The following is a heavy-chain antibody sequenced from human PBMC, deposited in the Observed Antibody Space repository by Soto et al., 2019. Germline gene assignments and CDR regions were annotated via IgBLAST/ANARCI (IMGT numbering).Heavy chain of an antibody. Sequence: PSETLSLTCTVSGGSISSYYWSWIRQPPGKGLEWIGYIYYSGSTNYNPSLKSRVTISVDTSKNQFSLKLSSVTAADTAVYYCARSLYDSSGYNWFDPWGQGTLVTV. CDR1: GGSISSYY. J-gene: IGHJ5*02. CDR2: IYYSGST. CDR3: ARSLYDSSGYNWFDP. D-gene: IGHD3-22*01. V-gene: IGHV4-59*01.